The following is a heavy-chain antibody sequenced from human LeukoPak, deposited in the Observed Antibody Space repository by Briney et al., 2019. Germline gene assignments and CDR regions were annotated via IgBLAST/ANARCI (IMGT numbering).Heavy chain of an antibody. CDR3: AGGGPIVATDY. CDR1: GGPLSVHY. CDR2: INHSGGT. Sequence: SETLSLTCAVYGGPLSVHYWRWIRQPPGKGLEWIGEINHSGGTNYNPSLKSRVTISVDTSKNQFSLKLSSVTAADTAVYYCAGGGPIVATDYWGQGTLVTVSS. J-gene: IGHJ4*02. D-gene: IGHD5-12*01. V-gene: IGHV4-34*01.